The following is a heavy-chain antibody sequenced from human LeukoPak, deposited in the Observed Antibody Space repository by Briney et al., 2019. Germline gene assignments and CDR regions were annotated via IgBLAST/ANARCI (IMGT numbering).Heavy chain of an antibody. Sequence: SETLSLTCAVYGGSFSGYYWSWIRQPPAKELEWMGEINHSGSTNYNPSLHSRVTISVDTSKNQFSLKLSSGTAADTAVYDCARGFRCEGYGIDVWGQETTVTVSS. D-gene: IGHD2-8*01. V-gene: IGHV4-34*01. CDR3: ARGFRCEGYGIDV. CDR2: INHSGST. J-gene: IGHJ6*02. CDR1: GGSFSGYY.